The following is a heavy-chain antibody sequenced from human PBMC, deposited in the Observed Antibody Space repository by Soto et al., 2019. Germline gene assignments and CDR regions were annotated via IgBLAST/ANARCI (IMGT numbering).Heavy chain of an antibody. CDR2: IYYSGST. V-gene: IGHV4-31*02. CDR1: GGSISSGGYY. Sequence: LCGGSISSGGYYWSWIRQHPGKGLEWIGYIYYSGSTYYNPSLKSRVTISVDTSKNQFSLKLSSVTAADTAVYYCARETIFGVVSNWFDPWGQGTLVTVSS. D-gene: IGHD3-3*01. CDR3: ARETIFGVVSNWFDP. J-gene: IGHJ5*02.